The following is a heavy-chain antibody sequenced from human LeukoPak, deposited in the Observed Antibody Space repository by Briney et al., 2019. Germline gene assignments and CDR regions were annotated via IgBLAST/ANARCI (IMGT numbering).Heavy chain of an antibody. Sequence: GGSLRLSCAASGFTFSSYAMSWVRQAPGKGLEWVSAISGSGGSTYYADSVKGRFTISRDNSKNTLYLQMNSLRAEDTAVYYCAKASRYQLHREYYFDYWGQGTLVTVSS. CDR3: AKASRYQLHREYYFDY. CDR2: ISGSGGST. J-gene: IGHJ4*02. D-gene: IGHD2-2*01. V-gene: IGHV3-23*01. CDR1: GFTFSSYA.